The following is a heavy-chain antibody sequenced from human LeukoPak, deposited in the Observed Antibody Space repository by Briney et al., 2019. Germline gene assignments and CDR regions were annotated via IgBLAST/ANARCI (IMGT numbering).Heavy chain of an antibody. CDR1: GFTFSSYS. CDR3: ARGETAMVPSPPTLFY. J-gene: IGHJ4*02. Sequence: PGGSLRLSCAAPGFTFSSYSMNWVRQAPGKGLEWVSSISSSSSYIYYADSVKGRFTISRDNAKNSLYLQMNSLRAEDTAVYYCARGETAMVPSPPTLFYWGQGTLVTVSS. CDR2: ISSSSSYI. V-gene: IGHV3-21*01. D-gene: IGHD5-18*01.